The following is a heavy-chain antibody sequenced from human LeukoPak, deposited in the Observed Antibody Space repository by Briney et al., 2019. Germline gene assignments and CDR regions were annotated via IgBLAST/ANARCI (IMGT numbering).Heavy chain of an antibody. CDR3: ARGPRRLLWFGEPTQTSYYFDY. CDR2: INHSGST. D-gene: IGHD3-10*01. J-gene: IGHJ4*02. Sequence: PSETLSLTCAVYGGSFSGYYWSWIRQPPGKGLERIGEINHSGSTNYNPSLKSRVTISVDTSKNQFSLKLSSVTAADTAVYYCARGPRRLLWFGEPTQTSYYFDYWGQGTLVTVSS. CDR1: GGSFSGYY. V-gene: IGHV4-34*01.